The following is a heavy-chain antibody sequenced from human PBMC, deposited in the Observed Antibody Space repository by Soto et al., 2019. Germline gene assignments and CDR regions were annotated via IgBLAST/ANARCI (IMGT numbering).Heavy chain of an antibody. Sequence: SVKVSCKASGGTFSSYAISWVRQAPGQGLEWMGGIIPIFGTANYAQKFQGRVTITADKSTSTAYMELSSLRSEDTAVYYCASSVAAAAYYYGMDVWGQGTTVTVS. CDR2: IIPIFGTA. J-gene: IGHJ6*02. D-gene: IGHD6-13*01. V-gene: IGHV1-69*06. CDR3: ASSVAAAAYYYGMDV. CDR1: GGTFSSYA.